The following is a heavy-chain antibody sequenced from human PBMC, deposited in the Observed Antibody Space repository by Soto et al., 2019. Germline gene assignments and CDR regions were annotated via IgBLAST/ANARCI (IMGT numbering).Heavy chain of an antibody. CDR3: ARGIGHDFWSGYRPYVENWFDP. D-gene: IGHD3-3*01. Sequence: ASVKVSCKASGYTFTSYDINWVRQATGQGLEWMGWMNPNSGNTGYAQKFQGRVTMTRNTSISTAYMELSSLRSEDTAVYYCARGIGHDFWSGYRPYVENWFDPWGQGTLVTVSS. CDR1: GYTFTSYD. J-gene: IGHJ5*02. CDR2: MNPNSGNT. V-gene: IGHV1-8*01.